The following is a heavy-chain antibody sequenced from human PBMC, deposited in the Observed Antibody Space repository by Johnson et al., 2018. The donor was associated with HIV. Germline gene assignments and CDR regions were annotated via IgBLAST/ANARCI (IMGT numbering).Heavy chain of an antibody. V-gene: IGHV3-30*04. CDR2: ISYDGSNK. CDR3: ARDPDPFREYHGDAFDI. J-gene: IGHJ3*02. D-gene: IGHD3-10*01. Sequence: QVQLVQSGGGVVQPGRSLRLSCAASGFTFSSYAMHWVRQAPGKGLEWVAVISYDGSNKYSAESVKGRFTISRDSSKDTLYVQMNSLRGEDTAVYYCARDPDPFREYHGDAFDIWGQGTVVTVSS. CDR1: GFTFSSYA.